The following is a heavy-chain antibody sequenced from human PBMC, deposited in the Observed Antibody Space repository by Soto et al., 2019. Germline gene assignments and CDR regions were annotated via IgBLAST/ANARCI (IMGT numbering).Heavy chain of an antibody. J-gene: IGHJ4*02. V-gene: IGHV4-31*03. Sequence: SETLSLTCTGSGGFLSRGSYHLSRIRQHPGKGLEWIGYIYYSGSTYYNPSLKSRVTISVDTSKNQFSLKLSSVTAADTAVYYCARDPDDYGPFFDYWGQGTLVTVSS. CDR2: IYYSGST. D-gene: IGHD4-17*01. CDR3: ARDPDDYGPFFDY. CDR1: GGFLSRGSYH.